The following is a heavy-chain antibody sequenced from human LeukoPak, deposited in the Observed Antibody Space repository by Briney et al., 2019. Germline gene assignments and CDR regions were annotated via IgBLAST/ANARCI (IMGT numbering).Heavy chain of an antibody. Sequence: SETLSLTCSVSGGSINSSYWTWIRQPPGKGLEWIGYTFYTGTTTYNPSLQSRVTISVDTTKSQFSLKLTSVTAADTAVYYCARIFSTTWYSFHTWGQGIMVTVSS. J-gene: IGHJ3*02. D-gene: IGHD6-13*01. V-gene: IGHV4-59*01. CDR3: ARIFSTTWYSFHT. CDR1: GGSINSSY. CDR2: TFYTGTT.